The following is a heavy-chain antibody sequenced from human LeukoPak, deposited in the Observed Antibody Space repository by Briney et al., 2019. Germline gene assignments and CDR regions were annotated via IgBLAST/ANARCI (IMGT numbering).Heavy chain of an antibody. CDR1: GYSFTSYW. D-gene: IGHD5-18*01. CDR2: TYPGDSDT. J-gene: IGHJ5*02. CDR3: ARRQLWQRGWFDP. Sequence: GESLKISCKGSGYSFTSYWIGWVRQMPGKGLEWMGITYPGDSDTRYSPSFQGQVTISADKSISTAYLQWSSLKASDTAMYYCARRQLWQRGWFDPRGQGTLVTVSS. V-gene: IGHV5-51*01.